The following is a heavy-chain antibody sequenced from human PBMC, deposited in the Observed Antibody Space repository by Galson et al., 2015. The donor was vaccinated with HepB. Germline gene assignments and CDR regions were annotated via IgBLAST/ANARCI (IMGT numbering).Heavy chain of an antibody. CDR1: GFTFSSYW. CDR3: ARLFINALVDIVVGASDY. J-gene: IGHJ4*02. Sequence: SLRLSCAASGFTFSSYWMSWVRQAPGKGLGWVANIKQDGSEKYYVDSVKGRFTISRDNAKNSLYLQMNSLRAEDTAVYYCARLFINALVDIVVGASDYWGQGTLVTVSS. D-gene: IGHD2-2*03. CDR2: IKQDGSEK. V-gene: IGHV3-7*03.